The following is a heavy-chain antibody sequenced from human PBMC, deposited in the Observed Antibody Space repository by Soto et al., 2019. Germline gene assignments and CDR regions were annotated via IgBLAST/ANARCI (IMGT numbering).Heavy chain of an antibody. J-gene: IGHJ6*02. V-gene: IGHV3-30*18. CDR1: GFSFDSYS. CDR2: VSFDSKNK. Sequence: LVESGGGVVQPGRSLTLSCAASGFSFDSYSMHWVRQAPGKGLEWVTTVSFDSKNKYYIDSVEGRFTISRDNSKNMLYLQMNSLRHEDMAVYYCAKESVEATYSFYGMDVWGPGTTVTVSS. D-gene: IGHD4-4*01. CDR3: AKESVEATYSFYGMDV.